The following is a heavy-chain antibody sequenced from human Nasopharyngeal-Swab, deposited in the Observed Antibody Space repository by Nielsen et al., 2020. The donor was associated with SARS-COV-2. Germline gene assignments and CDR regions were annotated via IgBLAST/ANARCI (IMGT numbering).Heavy chain of an antibody. CDR3: ARVLPFRITGTSGMDV. CDR1: GYTFTNYA. CDR2: INATDGNT. D-gene: IGHD1-7*01. V-gene: IGHV1-46*01. J-gene: IGHJ6*02. Sequence: ASVKVSCKASGYTFTNYAIHWVRQAPGQRLEWMGRINATDGNTSYAQKFEGRVTMTRVTSTSTVYMELNSLRSEDTAVYYCARVLPFRITGTSGMDVWGQGTKVPVSS.